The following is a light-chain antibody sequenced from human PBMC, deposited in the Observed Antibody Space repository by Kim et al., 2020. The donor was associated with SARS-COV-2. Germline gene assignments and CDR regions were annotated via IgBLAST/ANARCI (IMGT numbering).Light chain of an antibody. CDR1: QSGSNF. CDR2: DAT. V-gene: IGKV3-11*01. J-gene: IGKJ2*01. CDR3: QQRSNWYT. Sequence: LALSPGGGATPSCTASQSGSNFSAWYQQKAGQPPRLLIYDATSRAAGIPAMCSGSASAADFTPTISSQDPEDFAVYCYQQRSNWYTFGQGTKLEI.